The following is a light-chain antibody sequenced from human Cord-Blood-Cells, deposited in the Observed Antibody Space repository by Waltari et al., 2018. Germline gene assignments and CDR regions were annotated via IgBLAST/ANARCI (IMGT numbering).Light chain of an antibody. Sequence: QSALTQPPSASGSPGQSVTISCTGTSSDVGGYNYVSWYQQHPGKAPKLLIYEVSKRLSGASDRFSGSKSGNTASLTVSGLQAEDEADYYCSSYAGSNNPYVFGTGTKVTVL. J-gene: IGLJ1*01. CDR2: EVS. CDR3: SSYAGSNNPYV. CDR1: SSDVGGYNY. V-gene: IGLV2-8*01.